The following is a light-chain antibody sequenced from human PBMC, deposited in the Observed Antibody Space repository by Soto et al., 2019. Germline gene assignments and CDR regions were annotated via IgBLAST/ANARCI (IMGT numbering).Light chain of an antibody. CDR1: TSNVGTYT. V-gene: IGLV1-44*01. Sequence: QSVLTQPPSASGTPGQRVTISCPGSTSNVGTYTVDWYQQVPGAAPKLLIYRNYQRPSGVPDRFSGSKSGTSASLDISGLQSEDEADYYCAAWDDSLDGPVFGGGTKVTVL. CDR3: AAWDDSLDGPV. J-gene: IGLJ2*01. CDR2: RNY.